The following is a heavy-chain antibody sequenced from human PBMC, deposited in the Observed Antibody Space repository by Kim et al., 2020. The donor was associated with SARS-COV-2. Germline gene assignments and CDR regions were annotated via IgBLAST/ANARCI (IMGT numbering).Heavy chain of an antibody. Sequence: GGSLRLSCAASGFYFDDYAMHWVRQAPGKGLEWVSGVSWNSVTIAYVDSVKGRFTISRDNAKYSLYLQMDSLRPEDTALYYCVKGHGSGSFSGIYFYYGMDAWGQGTTVTVSS. CDR1: GFYFDDYA. D-gene: IGHD3-10*01. J-gene: IGHJ6*02. CDR3: VKGHGSGSFSGIYFYYGMDA. CDR2: VSWNSVTI. V-gene: IGHV3-9*01.